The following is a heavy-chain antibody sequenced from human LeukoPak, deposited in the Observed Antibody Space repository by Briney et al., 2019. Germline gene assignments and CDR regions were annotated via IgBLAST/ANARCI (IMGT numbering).Heavy chain of an antibody. V-gene: IGHV3-23*01. J-gene: IGHJ4*02. CDR3: AKDRYRSSTRCYGDFDY. CDR1: GFTFSSYA. Sequence: GGSLRLSCAASGFTFSSYAMSWVRQAPGKGLEWVSAISGSGGSTYYADSVKGRFTISRDNSMNTLYLQMNSLRAEDTAVYYCAKDRYRSSTRCYGDFDYWGQGTLVTVSS. CDR2: ISGSGGST. D-gene: IGHD2-2*01.